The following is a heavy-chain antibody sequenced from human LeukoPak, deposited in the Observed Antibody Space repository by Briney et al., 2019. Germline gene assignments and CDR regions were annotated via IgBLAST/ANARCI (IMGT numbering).Heavy chain of an antibody. CDR1: GYTFTSYA. Sequence: ASVKVSCKASGYTFTSYAMHWVRQAPGQRLEWMRWINAGNGNTKYSQKFQDRVTITRDTSASTAYMELSSLRSEDTAVYYCARSLAAAYYYYGMDVWGQGTTVTVSS. CDR3: ARSLAAAYYYYGMDV. CDR2: INAGNGNT. V-gene: IGHV1-3*01. J-gene: IGHJ6*02.